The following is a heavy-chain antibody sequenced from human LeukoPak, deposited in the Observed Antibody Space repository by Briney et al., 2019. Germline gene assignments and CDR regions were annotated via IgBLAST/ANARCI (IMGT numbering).Heavy chain of an antibody. J-gene: IGHJ4*02. D-gene: IGHD1-26*01. Sequence: GGSLRLSCAASGFTFSNAWMSWVRQAPGKGLEWVGRIKSKTDGGTTDYAAPVKGRFTISRDDSKNTLYLQMNSLKTEDTAVYYCTTEQLDSGGYFDYWGQGTLVTVSS. V-gene: IGHV3-15*01. CDR2: IKSKTDGGTT. CDR1: GFTFSNAW. CDR3: TTEQLDSGGYFDY.